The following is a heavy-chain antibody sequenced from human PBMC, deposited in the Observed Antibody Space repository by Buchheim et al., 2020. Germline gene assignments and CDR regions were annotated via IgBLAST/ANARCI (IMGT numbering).Heavy chain of an antibody. Sequence: QVQLVQSGAEVKKPGASVKVSCKASGYTFTGYYMHWVRQAPGQGLEWMGGIIPIFGTANYAQKFQGRVTMTRNTSISTAYMELSSLRSEDTAVYYCARGTWIQLNWGQGTL. V-gene: IGHV1-2*02. J-gene: IGHJ4*02. CDR1: GYTFTGYY. CDR2: IIPIFGTA. D-gene: IGHD5-18*01. CDR3: ARGTWIQLN.